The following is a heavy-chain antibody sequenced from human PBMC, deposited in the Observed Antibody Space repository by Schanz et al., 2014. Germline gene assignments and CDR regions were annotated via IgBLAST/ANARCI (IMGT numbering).Heavy chain of an antibody. D-gene: IGHD4-17*01. Sequence: QVQLQQWGAGLLKPSETLSLTCAVYGGSFSSNYWNWIRQPAGKGLEWIGRVYTSGSTNYNPSLKSRVTITVDTSKNQFSLNLSSATAADTAVYYCARDRGHGDLPGDIWGQGTMVTVSS. CDR3: ARDRGHGDLPGDI. V-gene: IGHV4-59*10. J-gene: IGHJ3*02. CDR2: VYTSGST. CDR1: GGSFSSNY.